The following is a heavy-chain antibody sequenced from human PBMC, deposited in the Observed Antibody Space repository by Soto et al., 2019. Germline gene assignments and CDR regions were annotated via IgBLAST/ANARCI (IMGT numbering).Heavy chain of an antibody. CDR2: ISGSGGST. CDR1: GFTFSSYA. J-gene: IGHJ5*02. D-gene: IGHD3-3*01. V-gene: IGHV3-23*01. Sequence: HPGGSLRLSCAASGFTFSSYAMSWVSQAPEKGLEWVSAISGSGGSTYYADSVKGRFTISRDNSKNTLYLQMNSLRAEDTAVYYCAKDLANKDYDFWSGPNWFDPWGQGTLVTVSS. CDR3: AKDLANKDYDFWSGPNWFDP.